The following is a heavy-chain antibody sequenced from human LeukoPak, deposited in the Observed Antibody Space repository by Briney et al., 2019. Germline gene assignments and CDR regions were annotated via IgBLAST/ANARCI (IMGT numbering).Heavy chain of an antibody. D-gene: IGHD5-18*01. CDR3: ARDRGYSYGSLGFCDY. CDR2: IIPILGIA. J-gene: IGHJ4*02. Sequence: SVKLSCKASGGTFSSYAISWVRQAPGQGLEWMGRIIPILGIANYAQKFQGRVTITADKSASTAYMELSSLRSADTVVYYCARDRGYSYGSLGFCDYWGQGTLVTVSS. V-gene: IGHV1-69*04. CDR1: GGTFSSYA.